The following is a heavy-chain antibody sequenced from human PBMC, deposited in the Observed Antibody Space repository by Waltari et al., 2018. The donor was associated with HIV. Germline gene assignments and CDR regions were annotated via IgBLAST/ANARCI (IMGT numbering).Heavy chain of an antibody. V-gene: IGHV1-18*01. CDR3: ARGLGGSYYYGVDV. J-gene: IGHJ6*02. CDR2: FSGYNANT. CDR1: GYLFTNYR. Sequence: QVHLVQSGAEVKMPGAAERVACNTSGYLFTNYRVSGVRQAPGQGLEWLGWFSGYNANTNYAQRLQGRVTLTTDTSTSTAYMELRSLRSDDTAVYYCARGLGGSYYYGVDVWGQGTTVTVS.